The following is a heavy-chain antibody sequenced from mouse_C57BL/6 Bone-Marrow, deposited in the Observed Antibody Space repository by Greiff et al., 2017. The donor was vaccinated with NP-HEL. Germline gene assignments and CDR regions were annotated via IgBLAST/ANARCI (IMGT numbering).Heavy chain of an antibody. CDR1: GYTFTDYY. Sequence: EVQLQQSGPELVKPGASVKISCKASGYTFTDYYMNWVKQSHGKSLEWIGAINPNNGGTSYNQKFKGKATLTVDKSSSTAYMELRSLTSEDSAVYYCASGTTVVAWYFDVWGTGTTVTVAS. CDR2: INPNNGGT. CDR3: ASGTTVVAWYFDV. J-gene: IGHJ1*03. D-gene: IGHD1-1*01. V-gene: IGHV1-26*01.